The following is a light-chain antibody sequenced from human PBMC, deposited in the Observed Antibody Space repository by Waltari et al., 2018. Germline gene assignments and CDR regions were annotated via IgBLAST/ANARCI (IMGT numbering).Light chain of an antibody. CDR2: EGS. CDR3: CSYAGSRTFVV. V-gene: IGLV2-23*03. Sequence: QSALTQPASVSGSPGQSITIPCTGTSIDVGSYNIVSRYQQHPGKAPKLMICEGSKRPSGVSNRFSGSKSGNTASLTISGLQAEDEADYYCCSYAGSRTFVVFGGGTKLTVL. CDR1: SIDVGSYNI. J-gene: IGLJ3*02.